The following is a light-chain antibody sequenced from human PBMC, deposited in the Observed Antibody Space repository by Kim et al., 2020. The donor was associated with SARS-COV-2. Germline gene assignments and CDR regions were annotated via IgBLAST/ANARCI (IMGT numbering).Light chain of an antibody. CDR2: DAS. V-gene: IGKV3-11*01. J-gene: IGKJ4*01. Sequence: EIVLTQSPATLSLSPGERATLSCRASRSVRTYLAWYQQKPGQAPRLLISDASNRATGIPARFGGSGSETDFTLTISSLEPEDFAVYYCQQRTNWPLTFGGGTKVDIK. CDR3: QQRTNWPLT. CDR1: RSVRTY.